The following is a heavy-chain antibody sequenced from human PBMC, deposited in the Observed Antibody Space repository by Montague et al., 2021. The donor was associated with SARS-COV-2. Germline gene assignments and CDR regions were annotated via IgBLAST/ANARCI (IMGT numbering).Heavy chain of an antibody. V-gene: IGHV4-34*01. D-gene: IGHD2-2*01. CDR1: GGSFSNYY. CDR3: ANFRRTQLLFGTLYYGMDV. CDR2: VNQSGTT. J-gene: IGHJ6*02. Sequence: TLSLTCAISGGSFSNYYWSWIRQPPGKGLEWIGEVNQSGTTIYNPSVKSGVTISEDTSKNQFYLRLNSVTAADTAVYYCANFRRTQLLFGTLYYGMDVWGQGTTVTVSS.